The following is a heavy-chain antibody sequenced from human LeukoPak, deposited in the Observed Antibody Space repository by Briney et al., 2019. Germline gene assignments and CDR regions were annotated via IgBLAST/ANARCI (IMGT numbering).Heavy chain of an antibody. V-gene: IGHV4-39*07. CDR2: IYYSGST. J-gene: IGHJ4*02. CDR1: GGSISSSSYY. CDR3: ARGDYSGSYWRY. D-gene: IGHD1-26*01. Sequence: SETLSLTCTVSGGSISSSSYYGGWLRQPPGKGLEWIGSIYYSGSTYYNPSLKSRVTISVDTSKNQFSLKLSSVTDADTAVYYCARGDYSGSYWRYWGQGTLVTVSS.